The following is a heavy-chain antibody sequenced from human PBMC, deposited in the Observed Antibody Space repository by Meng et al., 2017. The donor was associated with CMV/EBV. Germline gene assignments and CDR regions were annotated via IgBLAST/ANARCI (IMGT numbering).Heavy chain of an antibody. Sequence: ASVKVSCKASGYTFTGYYMHWVRQAPGQGLEWMGWINPNSGGTNYAQKFQGRVTMTRDTSISTAYMELSRLRSDDPAVYYCARDLGWCWDYGGNSCRSWFAPWGQGTLVTVSS. CDR3: ARDLGWCWDYGGNSCRSWFAP. V-gene: IGHV1-2*02. CDR2: INPNSGGT. J-gene: IGHJ5*02. D-gene: IGHD4-23*01. CDR1: GYTFTGYY.